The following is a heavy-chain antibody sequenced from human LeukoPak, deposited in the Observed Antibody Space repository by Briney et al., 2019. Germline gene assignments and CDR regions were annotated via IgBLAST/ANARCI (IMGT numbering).Heavy chain of an antibody. CDR1: GGSISSGGYY. Sequence: SETLSLTCTVSGGSISSGGYYWSWIRQHPGKGLEWIGYIYYSGSTYYNPSLKSRVTISVDTSKNQFSLKLSSVTAADTAVYYCARSRGSSWYSHHYYYGMDVWGQGTTVTVSS. CDR3: ARSRGSSWYSHHYYYGMDV. D-gene: IGHD6-13*01. V-gene: IGHV4-31*03. CDR2: IYYSGST. J-gene: IGHJ6*02.